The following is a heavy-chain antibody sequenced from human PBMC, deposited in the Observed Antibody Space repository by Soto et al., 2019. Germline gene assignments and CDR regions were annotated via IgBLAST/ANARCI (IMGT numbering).Heavy chain of an antibody. CDR3: ASTITFHGYYYYYGMDV. CDR1: GGTFSSYA. Sequence: GASVKVSCKASGGTFSSYAISWVRQAPGQGLEWMGGIIPIFGTANYAQKFQGRVTITADESTSTAYMELSSLRSEDTAVYYCASTITFHGYYYYYGMDVWGQRTTVTGSS. J-gene: IGHJ6*02. CDR2: IIPIFGTA. D-gene: IGHD5-12*01. V-gene: IGHV1-69*13.